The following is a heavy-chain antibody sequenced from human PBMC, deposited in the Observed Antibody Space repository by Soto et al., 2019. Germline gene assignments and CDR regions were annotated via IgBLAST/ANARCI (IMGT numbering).Heavy chain of an antibody. CDR1: GFTFDDYT. CDR3: AKDAARPGSVYYYGMDV. V-gene: IGHV3-43*01. Sequence: GGSLRLSGAASGFTFDDYTMHWVRQAPGKGLEWVSLISWDGGSTYYAGSVKGRFTISRDNSKNSLYLQMNSLRTEDTALYYCAKDAARPGSVYYYGMDVWGQGTTVTVSS. J-gene: IGHJ6*02. D-gene: IGHD3-10*01. CDR2: ISWDGGST.